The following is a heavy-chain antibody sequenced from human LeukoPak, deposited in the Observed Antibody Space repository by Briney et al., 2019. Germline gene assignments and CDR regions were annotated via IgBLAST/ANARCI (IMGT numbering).Heavy chain of an antibody. J-gene: IGHJ4*02. Sequence: KPSETLSLTCTVSGGSISSGSYYWGWIRQPPGKGLEWIGSLYYSGSTYYNPSLKSRVTISVDTSKNQFSLKLSSVTAADTAVYYCARHCCKGQLRDYWGQGTLVTVSS. CDR1: GGSISSGSYY. CDR3: ARHCCKGQLRDY. CDR2: LYYSGST. V-gene: IGHV4-39*01. D-gene: IGHD6-6*01.